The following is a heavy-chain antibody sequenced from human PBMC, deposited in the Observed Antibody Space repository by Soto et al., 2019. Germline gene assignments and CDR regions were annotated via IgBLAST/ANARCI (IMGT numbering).Heavy chain of an antibody. D-gene: IGHD4-17*01. CDR2: FYPGDSDT. J-gene: IGHJ4*02. CDR1: GYYFPSYW. CDR3: ARIGNGAEGFDY. Sequence: PGESLKISCKGSGYYFPSYWIGWVRQMPGKGLEWMGIFYPGDSDTRYSPAFQGQVTSAADRSISTAYLQWSSLKPSDTAKYYCARIGNGAEGFDYRGQGTLVTVS. V-gene: IGHV5-51*01.